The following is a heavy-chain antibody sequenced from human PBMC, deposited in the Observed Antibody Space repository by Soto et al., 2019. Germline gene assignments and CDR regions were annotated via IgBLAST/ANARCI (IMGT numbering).Heavy chain of an antibody. CDR2: ISAYNDNT. D-gene: IGHD6-19*01. CDR3: ARDLSKVAIVVAAGFDY. V-gene: IGHV1-18*01. CDR1: GYTFTSYG. J-gene: IGHJ4*02. Sequence: ASVKVSCKASGYTFTSYGISWVRQAPGQGLEWMGWISAYNDNTNYAHKLQGRVTMTTDTSTSTAYMELRSLRSDDTAVYYCARDLSKVAIVVAAGFDYWGQGTLVTVSS.